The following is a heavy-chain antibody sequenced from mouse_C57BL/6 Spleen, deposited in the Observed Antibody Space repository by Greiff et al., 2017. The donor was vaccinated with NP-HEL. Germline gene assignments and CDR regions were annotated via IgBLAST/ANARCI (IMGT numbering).Heavy chain of an antibody. CDR2: LHPSDSDT. D-gene: IGHD3-2*02. CDR3: AISSSGSYFDY. J-gene: IGHJ2*01. CDR1: GYTFTSYW. V-gene: IGHV1-74*01. Sequence: QVQLQQPGAELVKPGASVKVSCKASGYTFTSYWMHWVKQRPGQGLEWIGRLHPSDSDTNYNQKFKGKATLTVDKSSSTAYMQLSSLTSEDSAVYYCAISSSGSYFDYWGQGTTLTVSS.